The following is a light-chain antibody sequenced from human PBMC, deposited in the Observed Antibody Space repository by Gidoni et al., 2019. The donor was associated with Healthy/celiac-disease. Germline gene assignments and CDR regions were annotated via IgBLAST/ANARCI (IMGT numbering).Light chain of an antibody. CDR2: DDS. V-gene: IGLV3-21*02. Sequence: SYVLTQPPAVSVAPGQTARITCGGNNIGSKSVHWYQQKPGQAPVLVVYDDSDRPSGIPARFSGSNSGNTATLTISRVEAGDEADYYCPVWDSSSDHVVFGGGTKLTVL. CDR1: NIGSKS. J-gene: IGLJ2*01. CDR3: PVWDSSSDHVV.